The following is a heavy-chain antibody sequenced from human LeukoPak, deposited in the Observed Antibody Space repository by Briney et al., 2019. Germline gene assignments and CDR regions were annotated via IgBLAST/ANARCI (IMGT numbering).Heavy chain of an antibody. CDR2: MNPNSGNT. V-gene: IGHV1-8*01. CDR1: GYTFTSYD. CDR3: ARVPQGESSSWHEYYYYGMDV. D-gene: IGHD6-13*01. Sequence: GASVKVSCKASGYTFTSYDINWVRQATGQGLEWMGWMNPNSGNTGYAQKFQGRVTMTRNTSISTAYMELSSLRSEDTAVYYCARVPQGESSSWHEYYYYGMDVWGQGTTVTVSS. J-gene: IGHJ6*02.